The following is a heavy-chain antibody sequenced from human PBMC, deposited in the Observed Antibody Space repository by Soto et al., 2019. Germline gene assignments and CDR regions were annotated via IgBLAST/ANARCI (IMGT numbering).Heavy chain of an antibody. D-gene: IGHD3-16*02. CDR3: ARDSYDYIWGSYRYDAFDI. J-gene: IGHJ3*02. CDR2: ISAYNGNT. CDR1: GYTFTSYG. V-gene: IGHV1-18*01. Sequence: QVQLVQSGAEVKKPGASVKVSCKASGYTFTSYGISWVRQAPGQGLEWMGWISAYNGNTNYAQMLQGRVTMTTDTSTSTAYMELRSLRSDDTAVYYCARDSYDYIWGSYRYDAFDIWGQGTMVTVSS.